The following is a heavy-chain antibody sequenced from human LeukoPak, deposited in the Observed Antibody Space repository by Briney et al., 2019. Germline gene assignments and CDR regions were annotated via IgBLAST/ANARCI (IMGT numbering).Heavy chain of an antibody. D-gene: IGHD3-10*01. Sequence: PGGSLRLSCAASGFTFSSYAMHWVRQAPGKGLEYVSAISSNGGSTYYANSVKGRFTISRDNSKNTLYLQMGSLRAEDMAVYYCARVERFGGFDYWGQGTLVTVSS. J-gene: IGHJ4*02. V-gene: IGHV3-64*01. CDR2: ISSNGGST. CDR3: ARVERFGGFDY. CDR1: GFTFSSYA.